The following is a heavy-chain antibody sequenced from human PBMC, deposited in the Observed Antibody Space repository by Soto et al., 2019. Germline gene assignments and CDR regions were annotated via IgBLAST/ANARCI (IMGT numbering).Heavy chain of an antibody. D-gene: IGHD3-10*01. J-gene: IGHJ4*02. Sequence: PGGSLRLSCAASGFTFSSYAMSWVRQAPGKGLEWVSAISGSGGSTYYADSVKGRFTISRDNSKNTLYLQMNSLRAEDTAVYYCAKAPTMVRGVIPFDYWGQGTLVTVSS. CDR2: ISGSGGST. V-gene: IGHV3-23*01. CDR3: AKAPTMVRGVIPFDY. CDR1: GFTFSSYA.